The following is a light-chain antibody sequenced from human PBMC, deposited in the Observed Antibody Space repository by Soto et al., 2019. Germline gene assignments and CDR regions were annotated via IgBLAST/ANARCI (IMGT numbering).Light chain of an antibody. CDR3: QSYDSSLSGGV. Sequence: QPALTQPPSVSGAPGQRVTISCTGSSSNIGARYDVHWYQHLPGTAPKLLIYGDINRPSGVPDRFSGSKSGTSASLAITGLQAEDEADYYCQSYDSSLSGGVFGTGTKVTVL. CDR2: GDI. CDR1: SSNIGARYD. J-gene: IGLJ1*01. V-gene: IGLV1-40*01.